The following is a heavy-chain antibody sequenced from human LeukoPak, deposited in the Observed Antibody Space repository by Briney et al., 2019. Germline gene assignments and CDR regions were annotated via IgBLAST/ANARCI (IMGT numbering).Heavy chain of an antibody. D-gene: IGHD6-13*01. CDR2: INHNSGGT. CDR1: GYTFTGYY. Sequence: GASVKVSCKASGYTFTGYYMHWVRQAPGQGVEWMGWINHNSGGTSYAQKFQGRVTMTGDTSISTAYMELSRLRSDDTAVYYCAMILVAAAWAFDYWGQGTLVTVSS. CDR3: AMILVAAAWAFDY. J-gene: IGHJ4*02. V-gene: IGHV1-2*02.